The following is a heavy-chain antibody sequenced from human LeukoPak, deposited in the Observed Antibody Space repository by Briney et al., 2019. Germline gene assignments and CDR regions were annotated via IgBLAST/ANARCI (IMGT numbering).Heavy chain of an antibody. CDR1: GFAFSSYG. CDR3: AKEGRSYRWASDY. V-gene: IGHV3-30*18. CDR2: ISYDGSNK. D-gene: IGHD3-16*02. Sequence: PGRSLRLSCAASGFAFSSYGIHWVRQAPGKGPEWVAVISYDGSNKYYADSVKGRFTISRDNSKNTLYLQMNSLRAEDTAVYYCAKEGRSYRWASDYWGQGTLVTVSS. J-gene: IGHJ4*02.